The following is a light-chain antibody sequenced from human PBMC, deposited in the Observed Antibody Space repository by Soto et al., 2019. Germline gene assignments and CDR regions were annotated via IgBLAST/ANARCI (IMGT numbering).Light chain of an antibody. J-gene: IGKJ1*01. CDR1: QSVLYSSNNKNY. V-gene: IGKV4-1*01. CDR3: QSGRT. Sequence: DIVMTQSPDSLAVSLGERATINCKSSQSVLYSSNNKNYLAWYQQKPGQPPKLLIYWASTRESGVPDRFSGSGFGTDFTLTISSLQAEDVAVYYCQSGRTFGQGTKVEIK. CDR2: WAS.